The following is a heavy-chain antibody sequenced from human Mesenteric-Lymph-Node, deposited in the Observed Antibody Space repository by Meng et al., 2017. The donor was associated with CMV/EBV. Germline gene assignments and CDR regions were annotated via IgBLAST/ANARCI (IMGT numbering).Heavy chain of an antibody. CDR3: ASYCSSTSCYTLSDAFDI. D-gene: IGHD2-2*02. V-gene: IGHV3-11*04. Sequence: GGSLRLSCAASGFTFSDYYMSWIRQAPGKGLEWVSYISSSGSTIYYADSVKGRFTISRDNAKNSLYLQMNSLRAEDTAVYYCASYCSSTSCYTLSDAFDIWGQGTMVTVSS. J-gene: IGHJ3*02. CDR2: ISSSGSTI. CDR1: GFTFSDYY.